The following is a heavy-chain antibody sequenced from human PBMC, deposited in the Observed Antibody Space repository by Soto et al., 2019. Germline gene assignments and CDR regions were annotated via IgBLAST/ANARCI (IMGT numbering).Heavy chain of an antibody. CDR3: AKDSSSRGLSVLTDY. D-gene: IGHD3-16*01. V-gene: IGHV3-23*01. J-gene: IGHJ4*02. CDR2: ISGSGGST. Sequence: PGVSLGISCAGSGFTFSSYAMSWVRQAPGKGLEWVPAISGSGGSTYYADSVKGRFTISRDNSKNTLYLQMNSLRAEDTAVYYCAKDSSSRGLSVLTDYWGQGTLVTVSS. CDR1: GFTFSSYA.